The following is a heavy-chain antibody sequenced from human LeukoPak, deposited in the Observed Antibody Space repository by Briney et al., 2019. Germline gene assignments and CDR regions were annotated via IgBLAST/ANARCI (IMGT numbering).Heavy chain of an antibody. D-gene: IGHD4-17*01. Sequence: GRFLRLSCAASGFTFDDYAMHWVRQAPGKGLEWVSGISWNSGSIGYADSVKGRFTISRDNAKNSLYLQMNSLRAEDTALYYCAKAMTTVTTGAFDIWGQGTMVTVSS. CDR1: GFTFDDYA. CDR2: ISWNSGSI. V-gene: IGHV3-9*01. CDR3: AKAMTTVTTGAFDI. J-gene: IGHJ3*02.